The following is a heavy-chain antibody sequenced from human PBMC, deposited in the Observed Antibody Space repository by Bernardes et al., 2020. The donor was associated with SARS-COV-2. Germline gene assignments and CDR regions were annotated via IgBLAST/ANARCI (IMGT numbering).Heavy chain of an antibody. CDR1: GFSLTTRGVC. Sequence: SGPTLVKPTQTLTLTCTFSGFSLTTRGVCVSWIRQPPGKPLEWLARIDWDDDKYYNTSLKSRLTISKDTSKNQVVLTMTNMDPEDTATYFCARSGGVQTTGFFDYWGQGALVTVSS. CDR2: IDWDDDK. J-gene: IGHJ4*02. D-gene: IGHD3-10*01. V-gene: IGHV2-70*11. CDR3: ARSGGVQTTGFFDY.